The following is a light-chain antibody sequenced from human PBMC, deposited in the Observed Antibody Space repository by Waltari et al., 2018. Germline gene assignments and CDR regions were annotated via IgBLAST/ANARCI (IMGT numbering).Light chain of an antibody. Sequence: SVLTQPPSVSAAPGQRVTISCSGGSSNIGTNYFSLYRQFPGTAPKLLIYEDSERPSGIPGRFSGSKSGTSATLDITGLQAGDEADYYCGTWDSSLSGAVFGGGTHLTVL. CDR2: EDS. J-gene: IGLJ7*01. CDR3: GTWDSSLSGAV. V-gene: IGLV1-51*02. CDR1: SSNIGTNY.